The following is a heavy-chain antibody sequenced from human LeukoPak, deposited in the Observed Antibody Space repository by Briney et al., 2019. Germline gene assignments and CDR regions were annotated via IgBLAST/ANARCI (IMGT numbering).Heavy chain of an antibody. D-gene: IGHD6-6*01. V-gene: IGHV3-48*04. CDR2: ISSSGSTI. CDR1: GFTFSSYS. J-gene: IGHJ6*02. CDR3: ARDQEHSSPSYYYYGMDV. Sequence: PGGSLRLSCAASGFTFSSYSMNWVRQAPGKGLEWVSYISSSGSTIYYADSVKGRFTISRDNAKNSLYLQMNSLRAEDTAVYYCARDQEHSSPSYYYYGMDVWGQGTTVTVSS.